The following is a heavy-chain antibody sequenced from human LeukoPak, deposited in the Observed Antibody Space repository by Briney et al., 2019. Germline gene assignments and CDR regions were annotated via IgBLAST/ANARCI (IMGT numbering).Heavy chain of an antibody. CDR3: ARVGVAFFFDY. V-gene: IGHV4-61*02. D-gene: IGHD3-3*01. J-gene: IGHJ4*02. CDR2: IYTSGST. Sequence: SETLSLTCTGSGGSISSGSYYWSWLRQPAGKELEWIGRIYTSGSTNYNPSLKSRVTISVDTSKKQFSLKLSSVTAADTAVYYCARVGVAFFFDYWGQGTLVTVSS. CDR1: GGSISSGSYY.